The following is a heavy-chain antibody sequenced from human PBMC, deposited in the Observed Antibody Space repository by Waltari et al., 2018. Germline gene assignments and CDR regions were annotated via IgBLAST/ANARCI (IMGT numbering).Heavy chain of an antibody. CDR1: GFRFSSFW. V-gene: IGHV3-74*01. J-gene: IGHJ4*02. D-gene: IGHD3-9*01. CDR2: IHTDGSGT. CDR3: ARGGHVDWLPPDY. Sequence: EVQLVESGGDLVQPGGSPRPSCPAPGFRFSSFWMHWVRQAPGKGPVWVSRIHTDGSGTRYADSVEGRFTISRDNTKNTLYLQMNSLRVEDTAVYYCARGGHVDWLPPDYWGQGTLVTVSS.